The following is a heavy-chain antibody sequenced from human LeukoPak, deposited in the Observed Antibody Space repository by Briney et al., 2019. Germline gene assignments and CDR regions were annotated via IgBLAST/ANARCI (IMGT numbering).Heavy chain of an antibody. CDR3: ARHDYGDYWYFDL. J-gene: IGHJ2*01. V-gene: IGHV4-59*08. D-gene: IGHD4-17*01. CDR1: GGSISRYY. Sequence: KPSETLSLTCTVSGGSISRYYWSWIRQPPGKGLEWIGYIYYTGSTNYNPSLKSRVTISVDTSKNQFSLKLSSVTAADTAVYSCARHDYGDYWYFDLWGRGTLVTVSS. CDR2: IYYTGST.